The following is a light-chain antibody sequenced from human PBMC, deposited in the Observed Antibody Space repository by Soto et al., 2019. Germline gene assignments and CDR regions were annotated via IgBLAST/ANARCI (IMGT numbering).Light chain of an antibody. CDR1: SSNIGSNYD. J-gene: IGLJ1*01. CDR3: SAWDDSLNGLYV. V-gene: IGLV1-44*01. Sequence: QSVLTQPPSVSGAPGQRVTISCTGSSSNIGSNYDVNWYQHLPGTAPKLLIYSNDRRPSGVPERFSGSKSGTSAALAISGLQSEDEADYYCSAWDDSLNGLYVFGTGTKVTVL. CDR2: SND.